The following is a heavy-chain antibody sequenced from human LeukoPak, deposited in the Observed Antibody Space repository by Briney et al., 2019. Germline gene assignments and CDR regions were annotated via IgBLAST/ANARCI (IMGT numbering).Heavy chain of an antibody. J-gene: IGHJ6*03. CDR2: ISSSSSYI. CDR1: GFTFSSYS. CDR3: ARWKRVRYMDV. D-gene: IGHD1-1*01. Sequence: PGRSLRLSCAASGFTFSSYSMNWVRQAPGKGLEWVSSISSSSSYIYYADSVKGRFTISRDNAKNSLYLQMNSLRAEDTAVYYCARWKRVRYMDVWGKGTTVTVSS. V-gene: IGHV3-21*01.